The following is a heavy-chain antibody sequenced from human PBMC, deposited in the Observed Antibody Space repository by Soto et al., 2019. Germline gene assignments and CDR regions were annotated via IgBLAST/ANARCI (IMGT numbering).Heavy chain of an antibody. D-gene: IGHD3-10*01. Sequence: SETLSLTCAVYGGSFSGYYWSWIRQPPGKGLEWIGEINHSGSTNYNLSLKSRVTISVDTSKNQFSLKLSSVTAADTAVYYCARDRLVTMVRGVLHYYGMDVWGQGTTVTVSS. CDR1: GGSFSGYY. J-gene: IGHJ6*02. CDR3: ARDRLVTMVRGVLHYYGMDV. V-gene: IGHV4-34*01. CDR2: INHSGST.